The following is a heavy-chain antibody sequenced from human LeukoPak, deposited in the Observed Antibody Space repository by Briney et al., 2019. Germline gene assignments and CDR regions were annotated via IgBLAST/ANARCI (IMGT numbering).Heavy chain of an antibody. Sequence: ASVKVSCKASGYTFTSYAMHWVRQAPGQRLEWMGWINAGNGNTKYSQKFQGRVTITRDTSASTAYMELSSLRSEDTAVYYCARRAFGELLLTDYYGMDVWGQGTTVTVSS. D-gene: IGHD3-10*01. CDR1: GYTFTSYA. CDR3: ARRAFGELLLTDYYGMDV. J-gene: IGHJ6*02. CDR2: INAGNGNT. V-gene: IGHV1-3*01.